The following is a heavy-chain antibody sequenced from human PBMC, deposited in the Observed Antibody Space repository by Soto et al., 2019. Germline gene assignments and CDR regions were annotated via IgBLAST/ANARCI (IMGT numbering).Heavy chain of an antibody. Sequence: GESLKISCKGFGYSFTAYWIGWVRQMPGKGLEWMGVIYAGGSDTRYSPSFQGQVSISADKSITTAYLQWSSLKASDTAMYYCARLLSPFDXGNYYKGELLYYYGMDVWGRGTTVTVSS. V-gene: IGHV5-51*01. CDR1: GYSFTAYW. J-gene: IGHJ6*02. CDR3: ARLLSPFDXGNYYKGELLYYYGMDV. D-gene: IGHD3-10*01. CDR2: IYAGGSDT.